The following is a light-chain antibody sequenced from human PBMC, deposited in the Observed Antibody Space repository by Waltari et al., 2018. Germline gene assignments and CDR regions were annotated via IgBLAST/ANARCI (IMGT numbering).Light chain of an antibody. V-gene: IGLV2-8*01. Sequence: QSALTQPPSASGSPGQSVTISCTGTSGDIGAYNSVNWYRKHPDKVPKLMIYDVNRRPSGVPDRFSGSKSGNTASLTVSVLQPEDEAVYYCNSFAGSDTVVFGGGTTLTVL. J-gene: IGLJ2*01. CDR1: SGDIGAYNS. CDR2: DVN. CDR3: NSFAGSDTVV.